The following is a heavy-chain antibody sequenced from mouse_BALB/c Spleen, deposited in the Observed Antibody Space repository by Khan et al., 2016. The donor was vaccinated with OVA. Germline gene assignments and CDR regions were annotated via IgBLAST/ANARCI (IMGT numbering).Heavy chain of an antibody. CDR1: GYSITSGYG. J-gene: IGHJ2*01. V-gene: IGHV3-2*02. CDR2: ISYSGST. D-gene: IGHD1-2*01. Sequence: EVQLVESGPGLVKPSQSLSLTCTVTGYSITSGYGWNWIRQFPGNKLEWTGYISYSGSTNYNPSLKSRISITRDTSKNQFFLQLNSGTTEDTATYYCARTARIEYWGQGTTLTVSS. CDR3: ARTARIEY.